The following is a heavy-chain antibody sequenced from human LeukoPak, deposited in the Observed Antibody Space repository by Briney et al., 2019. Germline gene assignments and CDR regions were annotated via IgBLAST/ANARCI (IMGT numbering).Heavy chain of an antibody. CDR1: GFTCSSYW. CDR2: IKQDGSEK. Sequence: GGSLRLSCAASGFTCSSYWMSWVRQAPGKGLEWVANIKQDGSEKYYVDSVKGRFTISRDNAKNSLYLQMNSLGAEDTAVYYCARVNQEVFWSGYYTDYWGQGTLVTVSS. V-gene: IGHV3-7*01. D-gene: IGHD3-3*01. CDR3: ARVNQEVFWSGYYTDY. J-gene: IGHJ4*02.